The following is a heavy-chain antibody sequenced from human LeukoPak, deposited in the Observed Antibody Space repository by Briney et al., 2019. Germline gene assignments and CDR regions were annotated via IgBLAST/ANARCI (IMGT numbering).Heavy chain of an antibody. CDR1: GGTLSSYA. CDR3: ARSRHVYSGYYQTKFVDY. J-gene: IGHJ4*02. V-gene: IGHV1-69*05. Sequence: SVKVFCKASGGTLSSYAISWVRQAPGQGLEWVGKLLPIFGTANYAQEFQGRVTKTTDDATSTAYRELSSQRSEDSAVYYYARSRHVYSGYYQTKFVDYWGQGTLVTVSS. D-gene: IGHD5-12*01. CDR2: LLPIFGTA.